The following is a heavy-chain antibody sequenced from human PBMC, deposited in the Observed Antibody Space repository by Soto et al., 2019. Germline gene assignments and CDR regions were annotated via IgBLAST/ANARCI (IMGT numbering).Heavy chain of an antibody. CDR1: GFAFTSYR. Sequence: EVQLVESGGGLVQPGGSLRLSCVASGFAFTSYRMHWVRQAPGKGLVWVSRIKTDGSRTTYADSVKGRFTISRDNAKNTLYLQMKSLRAEDTAVYYCAREPRASNGDYINSYYYYMDVWGTGTTVTVSS. D-gene: IGHD4-17*01. CDR2: IKTDGSRT. CDR3: AREPRASNGDYINSYYYYMDV. V-gene: IGHV3-74*03. J-gene: IGHJ6*03.